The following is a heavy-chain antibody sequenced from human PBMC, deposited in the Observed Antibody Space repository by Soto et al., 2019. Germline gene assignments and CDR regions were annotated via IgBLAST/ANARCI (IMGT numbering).Heavy chain of an antibody. J-gene: IGHJ6*02. Sequence: ASETLSLTCTVSGGSISSGGYYWSWVRQHPGKGLEWIGYIYYSGSTYYNPSLKSRVTISVDTSKNQFSLKLSSVTAADTAVYYCAREIGYYGMDVWGQGTTVTVSS. CDR3: AREIGYYGMDV. CDR2: IYYSGST. CDR1: GGSISSGGYY. V-gene: IGHV4-31*03.